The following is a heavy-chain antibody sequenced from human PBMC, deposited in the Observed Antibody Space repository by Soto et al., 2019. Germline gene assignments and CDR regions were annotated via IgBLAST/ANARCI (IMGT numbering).Heavy chain of an antibody. CDR1: GYTFTGYG. CDR2: LNAGNGNT. CDR3: ARYHSSSWYFDY. Sequence: ASVKVSCKASGYTFTGYGMHWVRQAPGQSLEWMGWLNAGNGNTKYSQKFQGRVTITADKSTSTAYMELSSLRSEDTAVYYCARYHSSSWYFDYWGQGTLATVSS. D-gene: IGHD6-13*01. V-gene: IGHV1-3*01. J-gene: IGHJ4*02.